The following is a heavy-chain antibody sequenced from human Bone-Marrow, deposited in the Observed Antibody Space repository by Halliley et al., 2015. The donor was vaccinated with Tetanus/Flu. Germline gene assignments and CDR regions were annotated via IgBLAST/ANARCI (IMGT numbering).Heavy chain of an antibody. J-gene: IGHJ4*02. D-gene: IGHD2-21*02. CDR2: ISYSGTT. Sequence: TLSLTCTVSGGSFNIYYWSWIRQPPGKGLEWIGYISYSGTTNYNPSLESRATISVDSFKNQVSLKLTSVTAADTAIYYCARRAFCGDDCFPFDYWGQGTLVTVSS. V-gene: IGHV4-59*08. CDR3: ARRAFCGDDCFPFDY. CDR1: GGSFNIYY.